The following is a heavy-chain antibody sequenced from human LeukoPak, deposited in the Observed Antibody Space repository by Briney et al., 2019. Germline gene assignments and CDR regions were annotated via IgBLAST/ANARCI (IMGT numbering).Heavy chain of an antibody. J-gene: IGHJ4*02. D-gene: IGHD1-26*01. CDR1: GGSISSSRYY. V-gene: IGHV4-39*01. Sequence: SETLSLTCTVSGGSISSSRYYWGWIRQPPGKGLEWIGTIYYSGSTYYNPSLKSRVTISVDTSKNQFSLKLSSVTAADTAVCYCARLRELRTGGYWGQGTLVTVSS. CDR3: ARLRELRTGGY. CDR2: IYYSGST.